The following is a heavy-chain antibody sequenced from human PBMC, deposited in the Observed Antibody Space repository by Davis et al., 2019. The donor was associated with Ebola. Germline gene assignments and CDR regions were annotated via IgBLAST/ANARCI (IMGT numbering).Heavy chain of an antibody. CDR2: IRSKANSYAT. CDR3: TRQGDPRWNLGMDV. Sequence: GGSLRLSCAASGFTFSGSAMHWVRQASGNGLEWVGRIRSKANSYATAYAASVKGRFTISRDDSKNTAYLQMNSLKTEETAVYYCTRQGDPRWNLGMDVWGQGTTVTVSS. CDR1: GFTFSGSA. V-gene: IGHV3-73*01. D-gene: IGHD1-7*01. J-gene: IGHJ6*02.